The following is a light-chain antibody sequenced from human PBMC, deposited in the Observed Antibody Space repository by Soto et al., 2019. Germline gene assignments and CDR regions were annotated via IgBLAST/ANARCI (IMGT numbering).Light chain of an antibody. J-gene: IGKJ4*01. Sequence: IQLTQSPSSLSASVGDRVTITCRASQGISSYLAWSQQKPGKAPKLLIYAASTLQSGVPSRFSGSGSGTDLTLTISSLQPEDFATYYCQQLNSYPSSFGGGTKVEIK. CDR3: QQLNSYPSS. CDR1: QGISSY. V-gene: IGKV1-9*01. CDR2: AAS.